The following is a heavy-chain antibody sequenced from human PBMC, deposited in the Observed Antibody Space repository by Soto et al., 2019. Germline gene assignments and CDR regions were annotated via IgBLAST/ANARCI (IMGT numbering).Heavy chain of an antibody. Sequence: QVQLVQSGAEVKKSGASVKVSCKASGYSFSDYFIQWVRQAPGQGLEWVAWINPKTAATNYAKKFQGRVSLTWDTSFSTAYMELTRLRPDDTAVYYCARIKWGLDYYNGMGVWGQGTTVIVSS. D-gene: IGHD1-26*01. J-gene: IGHJ6*02. CDR3: ARIKWGLDYYNGMGV. CDR1: GYSFSDYF. V-gene: IGHV1-2*02. CDR2: INPKTAAT.